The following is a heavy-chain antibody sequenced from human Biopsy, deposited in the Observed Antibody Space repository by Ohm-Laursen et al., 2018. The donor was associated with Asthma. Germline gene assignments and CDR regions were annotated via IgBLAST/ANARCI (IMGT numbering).Heavy chain of an antibody. Sequence: SSVKVSCKTSGDSFSNYAISWVRQAPGQGLEWMGGLIPVLGTPDHAQMFEGRVTITADESTSTAYMELSSLSSEDTAAYYCARGYSGPDRIVYYYSGLEVWGQGTTVTVSS. V-gene: IGHV1-69*01. CDR2: LIPVLGTP. CDR1: GDSFSNYA. D-gene: IGHD5-12*01. CDR3: ARGYSGPDRIVYYYSGLEV. J-gene: IGHJ6*02.